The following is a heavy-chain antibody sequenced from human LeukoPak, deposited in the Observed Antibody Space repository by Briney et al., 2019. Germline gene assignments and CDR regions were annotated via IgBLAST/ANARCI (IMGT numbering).Heavy chain of an antibody. CDR1: GGSISSGIYY. V-gene: IGHV4-39*02. D-gene: IGHD1-1*01. CDR2: IFYSGST. J-gene: IGHJ5*02. CDR3: ARKTWTDLDNWFDP. Sequence: SETLSLTCTVSGGSISSGIYYWGWIRQPPGEGLEWIGNIFYSGSTYYNPSLKSRLTISVDTSKNHFSLSLNSVTAADTAVYFCARKTWTDLDNWFDPWGQGTLVTVSS.